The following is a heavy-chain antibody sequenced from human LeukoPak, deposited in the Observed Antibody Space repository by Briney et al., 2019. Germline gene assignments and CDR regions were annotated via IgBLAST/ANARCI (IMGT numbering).Heavy chain of an antibody. J-gene: IGHJ4*02. CDR3: ARVRLGQVYHFDY. Sequence: PSETLSLICAVSGGSISSSNWWSWVRQPPGKGLEWIGEIYHSGSTNYNPSLKSRVTISVDTSKSQFSLKLSSVTAADTAVYYCARVRLGQVYHFDYWGQGTLVTVSS. D-gene: IGHD6-25*01. V-gene: IGHV4-4*02. CDR2: IYHSGST. CDR1: GGSISSSNW.